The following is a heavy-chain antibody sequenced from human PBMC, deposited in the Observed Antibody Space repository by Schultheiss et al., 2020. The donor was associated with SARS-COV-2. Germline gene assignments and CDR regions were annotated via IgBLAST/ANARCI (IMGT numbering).Heavy chain of an antibody. Sequence: LRLSCTVSGGSISSGSYYWSWIRQPAGKGLEWIGRIYTSGSTNYNPSLKSRVTISVDTSKNQFSLKLSSVTAADTAVYYCARGHSIAVAGTSSYFDYWGQGTLVTVSS. CDR2: IYTSGST. CDR1: GGSISSGSYY. CDR3: ARGHSIAVAGTSSYFDY. D-gene: IGHD6-19*01. J-gene: IGHJ4*02. V-gene: IGHV4-61*02.